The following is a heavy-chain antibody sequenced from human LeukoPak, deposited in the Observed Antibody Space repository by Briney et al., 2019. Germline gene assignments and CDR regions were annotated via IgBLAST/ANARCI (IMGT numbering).Heavy chain of an antibody. CDR2: ISSSSSYI. V-gene: IGHV3-21*01. Sequence: PGGSLRLSCAACGFTFSSYSMNWVRQAPGKGLEWVSSISSSSSYIYYADSVKGRFTISRDNAKNSLCLQMDSLRAEDTAVYYCARDINWNYDYWGQGTLVTVSS. J-gene: IGHJ4*02. CDR1: GFTFSSYS. CDR3: ARDINWNYDY. D-gene: IGHD1-7*01.